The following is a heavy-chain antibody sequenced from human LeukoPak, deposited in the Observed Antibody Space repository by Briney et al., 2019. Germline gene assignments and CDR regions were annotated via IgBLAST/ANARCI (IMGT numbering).Heavy chain of an antibody. CDR3: ARNYYYYYMDV. Sequence: GGSLRLSCAASGLTFSDYYMSWIRQAPGRGREGVSYISSSGRTIYYADSVKGRFTISMDNAKNSLYLQMNSLRAEDTAVYYCARNYYYYYMDVWGKGTTVTVSS. CDR2: ISSSGRTI. J-gene: IGHJ6*03. CDR1: GLTFSDYY. V-gene: IGHV3-11*04.